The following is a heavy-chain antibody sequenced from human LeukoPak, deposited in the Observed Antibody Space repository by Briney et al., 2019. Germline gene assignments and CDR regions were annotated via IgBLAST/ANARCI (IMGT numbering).Heavy chain of an antibody. CDR2: ISWDGGTI. CDR3: ARDLVYCSATSCQDY. Sequence: GGSLRLSCVASGFTLSSYTMHWVRQAPGKGLERVAVISWDGGTIHYADSVNGRFTISRDDSKSTLYLQMSSLRADDTAVYYCARDLVYCSATSCQDYWGQGTLVTVSS. D-gene: IGHD2-2*01. J-gene: IGHJ4*02. V-gene: IGHV3-30-3*01. CDR1: GFTLSSYT.